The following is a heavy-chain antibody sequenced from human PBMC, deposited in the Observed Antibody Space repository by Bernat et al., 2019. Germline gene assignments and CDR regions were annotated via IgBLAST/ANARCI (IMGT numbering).Heavy chain of an antibody. V-gene: IGHV4-59*01. D-gene: IGHD6-6*01. CDR1: GGSISSYY. CDR3: AREEYSSSSLDY. CDR2: IYHSGST. J-gene: IGHJ4*02. Sequence: QVQLQESGPGLVKPSETPSPTCTVSGGSISSYYWSWIRQSPGKGLEWIGYIYHSGSTNYNPSLKSRVAISVDTSKNQFSLNLSSVTAADTAVYYCAREEYSSSSLDYWGQGTLVTVSS.